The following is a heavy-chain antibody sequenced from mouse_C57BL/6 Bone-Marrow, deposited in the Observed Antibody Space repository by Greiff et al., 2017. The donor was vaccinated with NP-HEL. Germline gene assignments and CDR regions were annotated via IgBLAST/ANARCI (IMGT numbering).Heavy chain of an antibody. Sequence: VQLQQSGPGLVQPSQSLSITCTVSGFSLTSYGVHWVRQSPGKGLEWLGVIWSGGSTDDNAAFISRLSISKDNSKSQVFFKMNSLQADDTAIYYCARNLGLGWFAYWGQGTLVTVSA. CDR1: GFSLTSYG. CDR2: IWSGGST. V-gene: IGHV2-2*01. D-gene: IGHD2-4*01. J-gene: IGHJ3*01. CDR3: ARNLGLGWFAY.